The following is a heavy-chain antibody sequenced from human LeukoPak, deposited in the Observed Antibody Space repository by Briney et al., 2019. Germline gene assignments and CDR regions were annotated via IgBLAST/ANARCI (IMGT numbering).Heavy chain of an antibody. Sequence: ASVKVSCKASGYTFTSYDINWVRQATGQGLEWMGWLNPNSGNTGYAQKFQGRVTMTKDTFISTAYMELSSLKSEDTAVYFCATSLIGDTYRWHDAFDIWGQGTMVTVSS. CDR2: LNPNSGNT. V-gene: IGHV1-8*01. CDR1: GYTFTSYD. D-gene: IGHD2-8*02. J-gene: IGHJ3*02. CDR3: ATSLIGDTYRWHDAFDI.